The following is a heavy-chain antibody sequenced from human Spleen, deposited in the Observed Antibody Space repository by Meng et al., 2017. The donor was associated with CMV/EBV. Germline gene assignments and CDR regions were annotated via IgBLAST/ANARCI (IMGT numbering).Heavy chain of an antibody. CDR3: ARGGYSSSFYWVD. CDR2: VSSDSDYR. D-gene: IGHD2/OR15-2a*01. V-gene: IGHV3-21*06. CDR1: RFPLKRFT. Sequence: GGSLRLSCAGSRFPLKRFTMNWLRQGPGKGLEWVSSVSSDSDYRTHAESVKGRFTVSRDDAMNSLNLQMDSLRVDDTAVYYCARGGYSSSFYWVDWGQGTLVTVSS. J-gene: IGHJ4*02.